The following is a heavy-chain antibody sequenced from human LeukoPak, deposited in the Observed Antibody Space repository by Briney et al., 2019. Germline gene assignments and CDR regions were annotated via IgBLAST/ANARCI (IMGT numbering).Heavy chain of an antibody. V-gene: IGHV3-30*04. D-gene: IGHD6-13*01. CDR1: GFTFRSYD. Sequence: GGSLRLSCAPSGFTFRSYDMHWVRQAPGKGLEWVAVISYDGSNKYYADSVKGRFTISRDNSKNTLYLQMNSLRAEDTAGYYCARDPQGYSSSLYVYYYYMDVWGKGTTVTVSS. CDR2: ISYDGSNK. J-gene: IGHJ6*03. CDR3: ARDPQGYSSSLYVYYYYMDV.